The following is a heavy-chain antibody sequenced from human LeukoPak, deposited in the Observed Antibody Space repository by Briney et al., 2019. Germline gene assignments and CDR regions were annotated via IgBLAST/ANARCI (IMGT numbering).Heavy chain of an antibody. CDR1: GGSISSGDYY. V-gene: IGHV4-30-4*01. D-gene: IGHD2-2*01. CDR3: AGSSEAAAYLLFDY. J-gene: IGHJ4*02. CDR2: IYYSGST. Sequence: PSQTLSLTCTVSGGSISSGDYYWSWIRQPPGKGLEWIGYIYYSGSTYYNPSLKSRVTISVDTSKNQFSLKLSSVTAADTAVYYCAGSSEAAAYLLFDYRGQGTLVTVSS.